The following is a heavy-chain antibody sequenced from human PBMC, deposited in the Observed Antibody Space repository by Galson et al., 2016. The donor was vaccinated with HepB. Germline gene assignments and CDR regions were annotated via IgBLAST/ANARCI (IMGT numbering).Heavy chain of an antibody. D-gene: IGHD3-22*01. CDR2: IYYSGST. CDR3: ARERMPYYEIRSDFDY. CDR1: GASISSNTYY. J-gene: IGHJ4*02. Sequence: SETLSLTCTVSGASISSNTYYWGWIRQPPGKGLEWIGTIYYSGSTYYNPSLKSRVTISVDTSKNQFSLKLTSMTAADTAVYFCARERMPYYEIRSDFDYWGQGTLVTVAS. V-gene: IGHV4-39*07.